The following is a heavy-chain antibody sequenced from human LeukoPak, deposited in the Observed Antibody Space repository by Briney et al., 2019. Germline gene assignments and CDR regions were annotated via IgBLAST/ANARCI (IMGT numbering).Heavy chain of an antibody. Sequence: GGSLRLTCAASGFRLSTYWMSWVRQAPGKGLEWVANIKQDGSEKCYVDSVKGRFTISRDNGKNSLYLQMNSLRAEDTAVYYCARDGKSAALDYWGQGTLVTVSS. V-gene: IGHV3-7*01. CDR3: ARDGKSAALDY. D-gene: IGHD4-23*01. CDR1: GFRLSTYW. J-gene: IGHJ4*02. CDR2: IKQDGSEK.